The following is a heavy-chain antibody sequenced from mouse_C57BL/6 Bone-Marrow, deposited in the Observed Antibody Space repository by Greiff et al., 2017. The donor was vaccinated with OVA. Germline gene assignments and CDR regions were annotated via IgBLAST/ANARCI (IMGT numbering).Heavy chain of an antibody. V-gene: IGHV1-50*01. J-gene: IGHJ4*01. Sequence: QVHVKQPGAELVKPGASVKLSCKASGYTFTSYWMQWVKQRPGQGLEWIGEIDPSDSYTNYNQKFKGKATLTVDTSSSTAYMQLSSLTSEDSAVDYCARGGIFYAMDYWGQGTSVTVSS. CDR3: ARGGIFYAMDY. CDR1: GYTFTSYW. CDR2: IDPSDSYT.